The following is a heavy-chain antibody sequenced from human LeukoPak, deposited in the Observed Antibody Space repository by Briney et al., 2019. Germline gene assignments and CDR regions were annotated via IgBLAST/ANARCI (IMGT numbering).Heavy chain of an antibody. D-gene: IGHD5-18*01. CDR1: GFTFSSYA. Sequence: GRSLRLSCAASGFTFSSYAMHWVRQAPGKGLEWVAVISYDGSNKYYADSVKGRFTISRDNSKNTLYLQMNSLRAEDTAVYYCATTGGYSYGPFDYWGQGTLVTVSS. J-gene: IGHJ4*02. CDR2: ISYDGSNK. CDR3: ATTGGYSYGPFDY. V-gene: IGHV3-30*04.